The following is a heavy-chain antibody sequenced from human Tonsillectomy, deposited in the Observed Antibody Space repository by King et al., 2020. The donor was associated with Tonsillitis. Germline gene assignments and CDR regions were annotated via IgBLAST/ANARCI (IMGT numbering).Heavy chain of an antibody. CDR1: GGTFSSYA. V-gene: IGHV1-69*14. CDR3: ARDIGDWGDY. CDR2: IIPSFGPA. D-gene: IGHD7-27*01. Sequence: QLVQSGAEVKKPGSSVKVSCKTSGGTFSSYAFSWVRQAPGQGLEWMGGIIPSFGPAIYAKNFQGRVTIIVDKSTRTTYMELSSQRSEDTAVYYCARDIGDWGDYWGQGTLVTVSS. J-gene: IGHJ4*02.